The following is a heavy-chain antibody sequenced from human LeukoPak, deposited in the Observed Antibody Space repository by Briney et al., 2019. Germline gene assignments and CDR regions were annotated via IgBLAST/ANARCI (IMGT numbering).Heavy chain of an antibody. V-gene: IGHV3-74*01. D-gene: IGHD5-12*01. CDR1: GFTFSSYC. CDR2: INYDGTTT. Sequence: PGGSLRLSCAASGFTFSSYCMRWVRQAPGKGLVWISRINYDGTTTSYADSVKGRFTISRDNAKNTLYLQMNSLRAADTAASYCGRGRPRGHSGYVIDYGGEGTPITVSS. CDR3: GRGRPRGHSGYVIDY. J-gene: IGHJ4*02.